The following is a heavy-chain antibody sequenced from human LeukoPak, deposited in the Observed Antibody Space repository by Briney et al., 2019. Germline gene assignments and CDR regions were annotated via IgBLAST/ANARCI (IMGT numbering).Heavy chain of an antibody. J-gene: IGHJ4*02. CDR3: ARRRSGSYYDFDY. D-gene: IGHD1-26*01. V-gene: IGHV4-59*08. CDR2: IYYSGST. CDR1: GGSISSYY. Sequence: PSETLSLTCTVSGGSISSYYWSWIRQPPGRGLEWIGYIYYSGSTNYNPSLKSRVTISVDTSKNQFSLKLSSVTAADTAVYYCARRRSGSYYDFDYWGQGTLVTVSS.